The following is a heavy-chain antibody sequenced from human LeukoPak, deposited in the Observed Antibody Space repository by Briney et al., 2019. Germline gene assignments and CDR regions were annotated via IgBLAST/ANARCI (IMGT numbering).Heavy chain of an antibody. CDR3: AKDRAVAAPYYYYYMDV. D-gene: IGHD6-19*01. CDR1: GFTFSSYG. V-gene: IGHV3-30*02. CDR2: IRYDGSNK. Sequence: QPGGSLRLSCAASGFTFSSYGMHWVCQAPGKGLEWVAFIRYDGSNKYYADSVKGRFTISRDNSKNTLYLQMNSLRAEDTAVYYCAKDRAVAAPYYYYYMDVWGKGTTVTVSS. J-gene: IGHJ6*03.